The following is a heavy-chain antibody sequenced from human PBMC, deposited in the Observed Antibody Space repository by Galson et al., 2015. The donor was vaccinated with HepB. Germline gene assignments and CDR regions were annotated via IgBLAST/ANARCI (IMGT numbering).Heavy chain of an antibody. CDR2: ISGSSSSYI. Sequence: SLRLSCAASGFTFSSYSMNWVRQAPGKGLEWVSSISGSSSSYIYYADSVKGRFTISRDNAKNLLYLQMNSLRAEDTAVYYCARDWSIAAAGVGYYFDYWGQGTLVTVSS. D-gene: IGHD6-13*01. CDR3: ARDWSIAAAGVGYYFDY. CDR1: GFTFSSYS. J-gene: IGHJ4*02. V-gene: IGHV3-21*01.